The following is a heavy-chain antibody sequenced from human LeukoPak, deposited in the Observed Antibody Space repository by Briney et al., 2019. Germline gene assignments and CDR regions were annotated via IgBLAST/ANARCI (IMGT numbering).Heavy chain of an antibody. Sequence: PGGSLRLSCAASGFTFSSYGMSWVRQAPGKGLEWVSAISGSGGSTYYADSVKGRFTTSRDNSKNTLYLQMNSLRAEDTAVYYCAKDISGSWSIDYWGQGTLVTVSS. J-gene: IGHJ4*02. CDR2: ISGSGGST. CDR3: AKDISGSWSIDY. CDR1: GFTFSSYG. V-gene: IGHV3-23*01. D-gene: IGHD6-13*01.